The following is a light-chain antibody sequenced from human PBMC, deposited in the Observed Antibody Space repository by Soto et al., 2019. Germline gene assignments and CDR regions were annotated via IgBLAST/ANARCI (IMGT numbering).Light chain of an antibody. CDR3: AAWDDSLSGQV. V-gene: IGLV1-47*01. CDR2: RNN. Sequence: QSVLTQPPSASGTPGQRVTISCSGSSSNIGSNYVYWYRQLPGTAPKLLIYRNNQRPSGVPDRFSGSKSGTSASLAISGLRSEDEADYYCAAWDDSLSGQVFGTGTKVTVL. J-gene: IGLJ1*01. CDR1: SSNIGSNY.